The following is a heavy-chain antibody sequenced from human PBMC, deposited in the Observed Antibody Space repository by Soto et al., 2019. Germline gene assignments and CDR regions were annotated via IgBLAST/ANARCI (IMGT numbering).Heavy chain of an antibody. CDR2: IYTSGST. CDR3: ARDSPADYDFWSGYYYYGMDV. Sequence: QVQLQESGPGLVKPSETLSLTCTVSGGSISSYYWSWIRQPAGKGLEWIGRIYTSGSTNYNPSLKSRVTMSVDTSKNQFSLKLSSVTAADTAVYYCARDSPADYDFWSGYYYYGMDVWGQGTTVTVSS. CDR1: GGSISSYY. D-gene: IGHD3-3*01. V-gene: IGHV4-4*07. J-gene: IGHJ6*02.